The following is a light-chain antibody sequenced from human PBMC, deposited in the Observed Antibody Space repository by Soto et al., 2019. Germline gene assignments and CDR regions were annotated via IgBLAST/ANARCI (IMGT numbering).Light chain of an antibody. CDR2: GAS. V-gene: IGKV3-15*01. CDR3: QQYNNWPPT. CDR1: QSVSSSY. J-gene: IGKJ1*01. Sequence: EIVLTQSPGTLSLSPGERATLSCMASQSVSSSYLAWYQQKPGQAPRLLIYGASTRATGIPARFSGSGSGTEFTLTISSLQSEDFAVYYCQQYNNWPPTCGQGTKVDIK.